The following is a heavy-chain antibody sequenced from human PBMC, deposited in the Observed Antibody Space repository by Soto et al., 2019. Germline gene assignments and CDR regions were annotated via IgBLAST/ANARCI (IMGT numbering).Heavy chain of an antibody. CDR1: GFTFSSYG. D-gene: IGHD3-3*01. CDR3: ARDGYYDCWSGHAGMDV. CDR2: IWYDGSNK. V-gene: IGHV3-33*08. J-gene: IGHJ6*02. Sequence: GGSLRLSCVVSGFTFSSYGMHWVRQAPGKGLEWVAVIWYDGSNKYYADSVKGRFTISRDNSKNTLYLQMNSLRAEDTAVYYCARDGYYDCWSGHAGMDVWGQGTTVTVS.